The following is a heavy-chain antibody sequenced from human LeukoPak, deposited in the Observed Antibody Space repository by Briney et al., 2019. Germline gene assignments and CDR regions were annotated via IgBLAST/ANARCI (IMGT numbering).Heavy chain of an antibody. CDR2: ISGSGGNT. D-gene: IGHD2-15*01. Sequence: PGGSLRLSCAASGFTFSSYAMIWVRQAPGKGLEWVSGISGSGGNTYYADSVKGRFTISRDNSKNTLYLQMNSLRAEDTAVYYCAKDGYCSGGSCPYYYYGMDVWGQGTTVTVSS. CDR3: AKDGYCSGGSCPYYYYGMDV. CDR1: GFTFSSYA. V-gene: IGHV3-23*01. J-gene: IGHJ6*02.